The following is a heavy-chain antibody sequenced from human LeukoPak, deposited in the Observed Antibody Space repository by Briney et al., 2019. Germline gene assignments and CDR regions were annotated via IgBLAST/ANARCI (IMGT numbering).Heavy chain of an antibody. J-gene: IGHJ6*02. D-gene: IGHD3-9*01. CDR2: ISSSGSTI. CDR3: ARDQRYFVSVYGMDV. Sequence: GGSLRLSCAASGFTFSSYEMNWVRQAPGKGLEWVSYISSSGSTIYYADSVKGRFTISRDNAKNSLCLQMNSLRAEDTAVYYCARDQRYFVSVYGMDVWGQGTTVTVSS. V-gene: IGHV3-48*03. CDR1: GFTFSSYE.